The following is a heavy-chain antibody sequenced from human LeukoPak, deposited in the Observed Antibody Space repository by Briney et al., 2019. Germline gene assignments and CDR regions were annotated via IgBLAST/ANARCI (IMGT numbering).Heavy chain of an antibody. CDR3: ARDHAQIVVVPAASLDY. Sequence: GGSLRLSCAASGFTFSNTWMSWVRQAPGKGLEWVAVIWYDGSNKYYADSVKGRFTISRDNSKNTLYLQMNSLRAEDTAVYYCARDHAQIVVVPAASLDYWGQGTLVTVSS. CDR1: GFTFSNTW. D-gene: IGHD2-2*01. J-gene: IGHJ4*02. V-gene: IGHV3-33*08. CDR2: IWYDGSNK.